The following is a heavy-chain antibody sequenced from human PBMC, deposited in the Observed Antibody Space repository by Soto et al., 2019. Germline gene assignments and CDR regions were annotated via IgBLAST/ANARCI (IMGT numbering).Heavy chain of an antibody. D-gene: IGHD2-15*01. J-gene: IGHJ6*02. V-gene: IGHV4-34*02. Sequence: QVQLQQWGAGLLKPSETLSLTCAVSGGSFSGYYWSWIRQPPGKGLEWIGEISDSGSTHYNPTLKSRVTISADTSKGQFSLKVTSVTAADTALYYCARGRGRQSIDFYYGMDVWGQGTTVTVSS. CDR3: ARGRGRQSIDFYYGMDV. CDR2: ISDSGST. CDR1: GGSFSGYY.